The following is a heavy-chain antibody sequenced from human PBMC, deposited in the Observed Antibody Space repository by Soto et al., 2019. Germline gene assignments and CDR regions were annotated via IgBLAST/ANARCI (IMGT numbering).Heavy chain of an antibody. CDR1: GFTFSDYY. D-gene: IGHD3-3*01. V-gene: IGHV3-11*05. CDR3: ARDEVGVASDGAD. Sequence: QVQLVESGGGLVKPGGSLRLSCAASGFTFSDYYMSWIRQAPGKGLEWVSYISSSSSYTNYADSVKGRFTISRDNAKNSLYLQMNSLGAEDTAVYYCARDEVGVASDGADWGQGTLVTVSS. J-gene: IGHJ4*02. CDR2: ISSSSSYT.